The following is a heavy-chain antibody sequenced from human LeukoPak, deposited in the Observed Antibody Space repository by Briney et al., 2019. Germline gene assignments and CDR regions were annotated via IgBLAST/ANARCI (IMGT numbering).Heavy chain of an antibody. CDR3: ARGRPYSNYGSRNNWFAP. D-gene: IGHD4-11*01. CDR1: GGSFSGYY. J-gene: IGHJ5*02. Sequence: KPSETLSLTCAVYGGSFSGYYWSGIRQPPGKGLEGIGEINHRGNTNYNPSLKSRVTIALDTSKHQFSLKLTSVTAAETAVYYCARGRPYSNYGSRNNWFAPWGQGTLVTVSS. V-gene: IGHV4-34*01. CDR2: INHRGNT.